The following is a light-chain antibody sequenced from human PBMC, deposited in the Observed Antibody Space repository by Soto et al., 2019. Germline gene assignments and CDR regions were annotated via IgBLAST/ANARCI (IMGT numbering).Light chain of an antibody. V-gene: IGLV1-40*01. CDR1: SSNIGAGYD. J-gene: IGLJ1*01. CDR2: GNR. CDR3: QSYDSSLTALV. Sequence: QSVLTQPPSVSGAPGQRVTISCTGSSSNIGAGYDVHWYQHLPGRAPKLLINGNRNRPSGVPGRFSGSKSGTSASLAITGLQAEDEADYYCQSYDSSLTALVFGTGTKVTVL.